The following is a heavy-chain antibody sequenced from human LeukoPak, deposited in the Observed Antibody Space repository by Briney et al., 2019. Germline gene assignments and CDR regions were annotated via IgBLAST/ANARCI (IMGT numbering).Heavy chain of an antibody. Sequence: GGSLRLSCAASAFTFSSYGMHWVHQAPGKGLEWVAFKGRFTISRDNSRNTLYLQMNSLRAEDTAVYYCAKDRAVATIGGIDYWGQGTLVTVSS. CDR3: AKDRAVATIGGIDY. J-gene: IGHJ4*02. D-gene: IGHD5-12*01. V-gene: IGHV3-30*02. CDR1: AFTFSSYG.